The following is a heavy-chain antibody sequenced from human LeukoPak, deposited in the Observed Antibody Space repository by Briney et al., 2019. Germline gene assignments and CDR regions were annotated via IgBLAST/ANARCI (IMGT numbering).Heavy chain of an antibody. CDR1: GFTFSSYG. D-gene: IGHD2-2*01. CDR3: AKDLRTPVYCSSTSCYRGTFDY. V-gene: IGHV3-30*02. CDR2: IRYDGSNK. J-gene: IGHJ4*02. Sequence: GGSLRLSCAASGFTFSSYGMHWVRQAPGKGLEWVAFIRYDGSNKYYADSVKGRFTISRDNSKNTLYLQMNSLRAEDTAVYYCAKDLRTPVYCSSTSCYRGTFDYWGQGTLVTVSS.